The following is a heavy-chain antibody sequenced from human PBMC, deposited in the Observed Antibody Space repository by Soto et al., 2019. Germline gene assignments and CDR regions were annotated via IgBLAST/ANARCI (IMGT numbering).Heavy chain of an antibody. Sequence: EVQLLESGGGLVQPGGSLRLSCAASGFTFSSYAMSWVCQAPGKGLEWVSRVIGSGGRTYYADSVKGRFTISRDNSKNTLYLQMNSLRAEDTAVYYCAKSSAAEYYYYGMDVWGQGTTVTVSS. CDR3: AKSSAAEYYYYGMDV. CDR1: GFTFSSYA. V-gene: IGHV3-23*01. D-gene: IGHD6-13*01. J-gene: IGHJ6*02. CDR2: VIGSGGRT.